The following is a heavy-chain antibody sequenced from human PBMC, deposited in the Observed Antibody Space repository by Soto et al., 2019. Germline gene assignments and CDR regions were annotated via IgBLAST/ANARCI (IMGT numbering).Heavy chain of an antibody. Sequence: QVQLVQSGAEVKKPGSSVKLSCKTSGGTFRNYAINWVRQAPGQGLEWMGGSIPVFGTANYAQTFQGRFTITADESTSTAYMELSSLTSEDTAVYYCAIPLPKQQLVRGAFDHWGQGTLVTVAS. CDR3: AIPLPKQQLVRGAFDH. CDR2: SIPVFGTA. V-gene: IGHV1-69*01. D-gene: IGHD6-13*01. J-gene: IGHJ4*02. CDR1: GGTFRNYA.